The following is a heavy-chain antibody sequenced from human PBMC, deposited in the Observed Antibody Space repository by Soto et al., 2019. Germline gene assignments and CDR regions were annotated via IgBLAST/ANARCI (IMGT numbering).Heavy chain of an antibody. CDR2: ISSSSSYI. V-gene: IGHV3-21*01. J-gene: IGHJ4*03. D-gene: IGHD2-8*02. Sequence: GSLRLSGAASGFAFSSYSMNWVRQAPGKGLEWVSSISSSSSYIYYADSVKGRFTVSRDNPKNSLYLQMNSLRAEDTAVYYCARSPGGYYTDWGQGTVGTVSS. CDR3: ARSPGGYYTD. CDR1: GFAFSSYS.